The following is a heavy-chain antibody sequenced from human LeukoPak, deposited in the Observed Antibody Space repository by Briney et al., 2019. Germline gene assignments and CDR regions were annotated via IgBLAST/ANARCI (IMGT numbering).Heavy chain of an antibody. CDR3: ATETISGSSSRRIRWFDP. D-gene: IGHD1-26*01. J-gene: IGHJ5*02. V-gene: IGHV1-24*01. CDR1: GYTLTELS. Sequence: ASVKVSCKVSGYTLTELSMHWVRQAPGKGLEWMGGFDPEDGETIYARKFQGRVTMTEDTSTDTAYMELSSLRSEDTAVYYCATETISGSSSRRIRWFDPWGQGTLVTVSS. CDR2: FDPEDGET.